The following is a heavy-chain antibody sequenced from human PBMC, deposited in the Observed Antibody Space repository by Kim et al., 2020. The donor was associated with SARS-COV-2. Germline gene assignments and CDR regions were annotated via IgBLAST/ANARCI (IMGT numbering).Heavy chain of an antibody. D-gene: IGHD1-26*01. Sequence: YSPSLKSRLTITKDPSKNQVVLTMTNMDPVDTGTYYCAHRPVVGASYFDYWGQGTLVTVSS. CDR3: AHRPVVGASYFDY. V-gene: IGHV2-5*01. J-gene: IGHJ4*02.